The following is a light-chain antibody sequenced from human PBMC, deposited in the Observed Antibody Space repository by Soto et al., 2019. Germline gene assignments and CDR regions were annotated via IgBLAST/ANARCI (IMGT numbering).Light chain of an antibody. CDR1: SSDVGGYNY. J-gene: IGLJ2*01. CDR2: DVS. Sequence: QSALTQPASVSGSPGQSITISCTGTSSDVGGYNYVSWYQQHSGKAPKLIIYDVSNRPSGVSNRFSGSKSGNTASLTISGLRAEDEADYYCSSYTSNKTLVAFGGGTKLTVL. V-gene: IGLV2-14*01. CDR3: SSYTSNKTLVA.